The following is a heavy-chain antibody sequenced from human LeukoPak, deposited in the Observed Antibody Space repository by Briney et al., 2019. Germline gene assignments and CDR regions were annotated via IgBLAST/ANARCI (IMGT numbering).Heavy chain of an antibody. J-gene: IGHJ3*02. V-gene: IGHV1-69*04. CDR2: IIPILGIA. CDR3: ARDQGDIVVVVALAFDI. D-gene: IGHD2-15*01. Sequence: GASVKVSCKASGGTFSSYAISWVRQAPGQGLEWMGRIIPILGIANYAQKFQGRVTITADKSTSTAYMELSSLRSEDTAVYYCARDQGDIVVVVALAFDIWGQGTMVTVSS. CDR1: GGTFSSYA.